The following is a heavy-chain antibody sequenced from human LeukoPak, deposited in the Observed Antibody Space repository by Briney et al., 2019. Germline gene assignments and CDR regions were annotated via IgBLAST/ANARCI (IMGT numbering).Heavy chain of an antibody. CDR2: ISYDGSNK. Sequence: GGSLRLSCAASGFTFSSYAMSWVRQAPGKGLEWVAVISYDGSNKYYADSAKGRFTISRDNAKNTLYLQMNSLRAEDTAVYYCARGGGYSYGSFDYWGQGTLVTVSS. CDR1: GFTFSSYA. V-gene: IGHV3-30*04. J-gene: IGHJ4*02. D-gene: IGHD5-18*01. CDR3: ARGGGYSYGSFDY.